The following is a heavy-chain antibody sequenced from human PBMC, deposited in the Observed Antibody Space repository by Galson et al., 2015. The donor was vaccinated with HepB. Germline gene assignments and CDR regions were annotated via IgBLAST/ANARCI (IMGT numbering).Heavy chain of an antibody. J-gene: IGHJ4*02. CDR1: GFSFSSYA. Sequence: SLRLSCAASGFSFSSYAVSWVRQAPGQGLEWVSSISGNGGRTHYADSVKGRFTISRDNSKNTLSLQMNSLRAEDTAIYYCTKVAYTSGWGPFDYWGQGTLVTVSS. CDR2: ISGNGGRT. D-gene: IGHD6-19*01. CDR3: TKVAYTSGWGPFDY. V-gene: IGHV3-23*01.